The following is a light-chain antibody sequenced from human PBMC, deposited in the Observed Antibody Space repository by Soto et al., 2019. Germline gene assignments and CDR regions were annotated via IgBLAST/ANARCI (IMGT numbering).Light chain of an antibody. CDR2: GAS. CDR1: QSVSSSY. J-gene: IGKJ1*01. Sequence: EIVLTQSPGTLSLSPGERATLSCRASQSVSSSYLAWYQQKPGQAPRLLIYGASRRATGIPDRFSGSGSGTDFTLTISRLEPEDFAVYYCQQYGSSPSTVGQGTKVEIK. CDR3: QQYGSSPST. V-gene: IGKV3-20*01.